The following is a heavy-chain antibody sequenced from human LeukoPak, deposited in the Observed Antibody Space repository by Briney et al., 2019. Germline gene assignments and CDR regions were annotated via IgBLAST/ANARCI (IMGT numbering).Heavy chain of an antibody. D-gene: IGHD6-13*01. CDR1: GFTFSSYG. CDR3: ARRWSFDH. J-gene: IGHJ4*02. CDR2: ISGSGGST. V-gene: IGHV3-23*01. Sequence: GGTLRLSCAASGFTFSSYGMSWVRQAPGKGLEWVSAISGSGGSTYYADSVKGRFTISRDNSKNTLYLQMNSLRVEDTAVYYCARRWSFDHWGQGTLVTVSS.